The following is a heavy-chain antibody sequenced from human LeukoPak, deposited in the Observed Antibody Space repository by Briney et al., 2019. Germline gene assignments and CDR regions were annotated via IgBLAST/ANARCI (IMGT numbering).Heavy chain of an antibody. V-gene: IGHV3-74*01. Sequence: GGSLRLSCAASGNYWMHWVRQAPGKGLVWVSHINSDGSWTSYADSVKGRFTISKDNAKNTVYLQMNNLRAEDTAVYYCVSSYEAYWGRGTLVTVSS. CDR3: VSSYEAY. CDR1: GNYW. CDR2: INSDGSWT. J-gene: IGHJ4*02. D-gene: IGHD3-22*01.